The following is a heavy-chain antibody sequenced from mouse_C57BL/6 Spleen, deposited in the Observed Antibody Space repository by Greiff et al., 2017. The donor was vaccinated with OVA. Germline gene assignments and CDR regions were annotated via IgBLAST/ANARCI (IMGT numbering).Heavy chain of an antibody. CDR3: ASDVYYDYDDYAMDY. Sequence: QVQLQQSGPGLVQPSQSLSITCTVSGFSLTSYGVHWVRQSPGKGLEWLGVIWRGGSTDYNAAFMSRMSITKDNSKSQVFFKMNSLQADDTAIYYCASDVYYDYDDYAMDYWGQGTSVTVSS. D-gene: IGHD2-4*01. CDR1: GFSLTSYG. CDR2: IWRGGST. J-gene: IGHJ4*01. V-gene: IGHV2-5*01.